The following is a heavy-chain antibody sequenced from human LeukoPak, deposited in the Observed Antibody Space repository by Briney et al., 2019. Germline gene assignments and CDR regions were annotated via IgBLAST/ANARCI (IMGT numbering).Heavy chain of an antibody. J-gene: IGHJ4*02. D-gene: IGHD5-12*01. CDR2: ISGSGGST. V-gene: IGHV3-23*01. CDR3: ATDWGHSGCRD. Sequence: HPGGSLRLSCAASGFTFSSYAMSWVRQAPGKGLEWVSAISGSGGSTYYADSVKGRFTISRDNSKNTLYLQMNSLRAEDTAVYYCATDWGHSGCRDWGQGTLLTVSS. CDR1: GFTFSSYA.